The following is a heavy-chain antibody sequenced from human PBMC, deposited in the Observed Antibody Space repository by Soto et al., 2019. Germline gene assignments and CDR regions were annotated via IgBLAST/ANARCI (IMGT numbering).Heavy chain of an antibody. V-gene: IGHV1-18*04. J-gene: IGHJ5*02. CDR2: ISAYNGNT. CDR1: GYTFTSYG. D-gene: IGHD3-10*01. CDR3: ARVGWRFGEFWLDP. Sequence: GASVKVSCKASGYTFTSYGISWVRQAPGQGLEWMGWISAYNGNTNYAQKLQGRVTMTTDTSTSTAYIELRSLRSDDTAVYYCARVGWRFGEFWLDPWGQGTLVTVSS.